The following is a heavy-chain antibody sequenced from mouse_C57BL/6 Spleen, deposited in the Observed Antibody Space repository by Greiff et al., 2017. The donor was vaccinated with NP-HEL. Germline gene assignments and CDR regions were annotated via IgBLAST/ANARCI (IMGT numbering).Heavy chain of an antibody. CDR2: IDPSDSYT. Sequence: QVQLQQPGAELVRPGTSVKLSCKASGYTFTSYWMHWVKQRPGQGLEWIGVIDPSDSYTNYNQKFKGKATLTVDTSSSTAYMQLSSLTSEDSAVYYCARFYYDYDAWFAYWGQGTLVTVSA. V-gene: IGHV1-59*01. J-gene: IGHJ3*01. D-gene: IGHD2-4*01. CDR3: ARFYYDYDAWFAY. CDR1: GYTFTSYW.